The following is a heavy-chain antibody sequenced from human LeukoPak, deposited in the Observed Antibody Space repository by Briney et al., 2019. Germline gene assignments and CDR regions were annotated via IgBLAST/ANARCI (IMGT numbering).Heavy chain of an antibody. V-gene: IGHV4-39*01. J-gene: IGHJ3*02. CDR2: IYYSGST. CDR1: GGSISSYY. Sequence: SETLSLTCTVSGGSISSYYWGWIRQPPGKGLEWIGSIYYSGSTYYNPSLKSRVTISVDTSKNQFSLKLSSVTAADTAVYYCARSGDYYDSSGIAAFDIWGQGTMVTVSS. D-gene: IGHD3-22*01. CDR3: ARSGDYYDSSGIAAFDI.